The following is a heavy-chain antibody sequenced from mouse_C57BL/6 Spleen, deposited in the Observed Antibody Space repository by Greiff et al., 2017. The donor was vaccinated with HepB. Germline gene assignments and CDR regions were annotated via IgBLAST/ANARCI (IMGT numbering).Heavy chain of an antibody. J-gene: IGHJ2*01. CDR1: GYTFTGYW. CDR2: ILPGSGST. Sequence: VQLQQSGAELMKPGASVKLSCKATGYTFTGYWIEWVKQRPGHGLEWIGEILPGSGSTNYNEKFKGKAKFTADTSSSTAYMQLRSLTTEESAIYYCASNWRPYYLDYWSQGNTLTVSS. D-gene: IGHD4-1*01. CDR3: ASNWRPYYLDY. V-gene: IGHV1-9*01.